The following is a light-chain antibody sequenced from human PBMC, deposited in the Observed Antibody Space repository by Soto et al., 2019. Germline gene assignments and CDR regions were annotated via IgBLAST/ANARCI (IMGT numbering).Light chain of an antibody. J-gene: IGKJ1*01. CDR3: QQLNSYPRT. CDR2: AAS. Sequence: DIQLTQSPSFLSASVGDRVTITCRASQGISSYLAWYQQKPVKAHKLLIYAASTLQSGVPSRFSGSGSGTEFTLTISSLQPEDFATYYCQQLNSYPRTFGQGTKVEIK. CDR1: QGISSY. V-gene: IGKV1-9*01.